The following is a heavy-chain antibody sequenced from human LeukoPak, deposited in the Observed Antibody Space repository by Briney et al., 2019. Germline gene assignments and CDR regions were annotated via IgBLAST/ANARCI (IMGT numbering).Heavy chain of an antibody. V-gene: IGHV4-34*01. D-gene: IGHD1-7*01. CDR1: GGSFSGYC. Sequence: SETLSLTCAVYGGSFSGYCWSWIRQPPGKGLEWIGEINHSGSTNYNPSLKSRVTISVDTSKNQFSLKLSSVTAADTAVYYCARGVGTMAYYYYYGMDVWGQGTTVTVSS. CDR3: ARGVGTMAYYYYYGMDV. CDR2: INHSGST. J-gene: IGHJ6*02.